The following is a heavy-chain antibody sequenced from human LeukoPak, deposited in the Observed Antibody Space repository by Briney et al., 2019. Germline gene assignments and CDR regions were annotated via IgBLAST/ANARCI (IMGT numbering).Heavy chain of an antibody. Sequence: PSETLSLTCTVSGGSISSSSYYWGWIRQPPGKGLEWIGSVFYSGTTYYNPSLKSRVTISVDTSQNQFSLNLSSVTAADTAVYYCARSGSYRGYFDYWGQGTLVTVSS. CDR2: VFYSGTT. CDR3: ARSGSYRGYFDY. J-gene: IGHJ4*02. V-gene: IGHV4-39*07. D-gene: IGHD1-26*01. CDR1: GGSISSSSYY.